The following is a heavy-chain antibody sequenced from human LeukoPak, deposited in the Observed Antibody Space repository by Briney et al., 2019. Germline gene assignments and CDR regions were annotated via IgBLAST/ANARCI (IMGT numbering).Heavy chain of an antibody. Sequence: PGGSLRLSCAASGFTFSSYGMHWVRQAPGKGLEWVAVIWYDGSNKYYADSVKGRFTISRDNSKNTLYLQMNSLRAEDTAVYYCAREYPVGPMVRGTYGPNFDYWGQGTLVTVSS. D-gene: IGHD3-10*01. CDR2: IWYDGSNK. CDR1: GFTFSSYG. J-gene: IGHJ4*02. CDR3: AREYPVGPMVRGTYGPNFDY. V-gene: IGHV3-33*01.